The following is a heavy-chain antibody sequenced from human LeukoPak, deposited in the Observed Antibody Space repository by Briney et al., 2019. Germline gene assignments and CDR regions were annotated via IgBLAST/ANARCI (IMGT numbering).Heavy chain of an antibody. CDR2: ISYDGSNK. J-gene: IGHJ3*02. Sequence: PGGSLRLSCAASGFTFSSYGMHWVRQAPGKGLEWVAVISYDGSNKYYADSVKGRFTISRDNSKNTLYLRMNSLRAEDTAVYYCAKELTYYYDSSGYFFGLDAFDIWGQGTMVTVSS. CDR1: GFTFSSYG. D-gene: IGHD3-22*01. V-gene: IGHV3-30*18. CDR3: AKELTYYYDSSGYFFGLDAFDI.